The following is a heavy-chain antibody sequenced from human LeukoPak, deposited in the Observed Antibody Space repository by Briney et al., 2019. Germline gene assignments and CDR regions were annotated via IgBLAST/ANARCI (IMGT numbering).Heavy chain of an antibody. Sequence: SETLSLTCTVSGSSISNYYWGWIRQAPGKGLEWIGSIYYSGNTYYNSSLKSRVTISLDTSKNQFSLNLFSVTAADTAMYYCTRANSYGLIDYWGQGTLVTVSS. CDR3: TRANSYGLIDY. D-gene: IGHD5-18*01. V-gene: IGHV4-39*07. CDR2: IYYSGNT. CDR1: GSSISNYY. J-gene: IGHJ4*02.